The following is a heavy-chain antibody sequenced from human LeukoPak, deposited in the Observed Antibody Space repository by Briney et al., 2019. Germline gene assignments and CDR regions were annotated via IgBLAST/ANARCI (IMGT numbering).Heavy chain of an antibody. V-gene: IGHV3-21*01. Sequence: GGSLRLSCAASGFTFSSYSMNWVRQAPGKGLEWVSSISSSSSYIYYADSVKGRFTISRDNAKNSLYLQMNSLRAEDTAVYYCARVGYCSTTSCYWRAFDYWGQGTLVTVSS. CDR2: ISSSSSYI. J-gene: IGHJ4*02. CDR1: GFTFSSYS. D-gene: IGHD2-2*01. CDR3: ARVGYCSTTSCYWRAFDY.